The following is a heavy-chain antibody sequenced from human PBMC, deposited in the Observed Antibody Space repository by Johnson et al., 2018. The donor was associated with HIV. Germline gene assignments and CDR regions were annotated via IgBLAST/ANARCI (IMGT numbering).Heavy chain of an antibody. V-gene: IGHV3-30*04. Sequence: QVQLVESGGGVVQPGRSLRLSCAASGFTFSSYAMHWVRQAPGKGLEWVAVISYDGSNKYYADYVNGRFTISRDNSKNTLYLQINSLRAEDTAGYYCAKDQPSRIVRATEKLAFDIWGQGTMVPHSS. CDR2: ISYDGSNK. CDR3: AKDQPSRIVRATEKLAFDI. D-gene: IGHD1-26*01. J-gene: IGHJ3*02. CDR1: GFTFSSYA.